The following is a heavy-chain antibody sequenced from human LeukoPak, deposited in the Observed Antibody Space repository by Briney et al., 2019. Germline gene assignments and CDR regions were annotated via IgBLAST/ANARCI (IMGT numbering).Heavy chain of an antibody. CDR2: IASDGSHT. V-gene: IGHV3-30-3*01. CDR3: ARERQDTVLHSGAFDI. CDR1: GFTFISYF. J-gene: IGHJ3*02. D-gene: IGHD1-14*01. Sequence: GSLLLSCSASGFTFISYFMHWVRQAPGTGQERVADIASDGSHTFYAEPVKGRFTISRDNSKNTLYLQMNSLRAEDTAVYFCARERQDTVLHSGAFDIWGQGTMVTVSS.